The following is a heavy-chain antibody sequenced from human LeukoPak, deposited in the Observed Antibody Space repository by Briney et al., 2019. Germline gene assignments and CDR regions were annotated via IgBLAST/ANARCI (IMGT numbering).Heavy chain of an antibody. D-gene: IGHD2-8*01. CDR1: RFTFSSYE. CDR3: AREDTGVAFDI. J-gene: IGHJ3*02. Sequence: GGSLRLSCAASRFTFSSYEMNWGRQAPGKGLEWVSYISGSGIKHYADSVKGRFTISRDNAKNSLYLQMNSLRVEDTAVYYCAREDTGVAFDIWGQGTTVTV. V-gene: IGHV3-48*03. CDR2: ISGSGIK.